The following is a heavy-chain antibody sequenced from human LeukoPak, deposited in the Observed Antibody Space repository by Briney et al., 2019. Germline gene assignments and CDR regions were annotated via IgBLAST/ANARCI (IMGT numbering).Heavy chain of an antibody. V-gene: IGHV4-34*01. CDR2: INHSGST. J-gene: IGHJ4*02. CDR1: GGSFSGYY. CDR3: ARVGGSWYRYYFDY. Sequence: SETLSLTCAVYGGSFSGYYWSWIRQPPGKGLEWIGEINHSGSTNYNPSLKSRVTISVDTSKNQFPLKLSSVTAADTAVYYCARVGGSWYRYYFDYWGQGTLVTVSS. D-gene: IGHD6-13*01.